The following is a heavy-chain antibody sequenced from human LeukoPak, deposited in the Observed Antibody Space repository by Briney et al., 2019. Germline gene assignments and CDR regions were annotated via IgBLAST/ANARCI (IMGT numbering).Heavy chain of an antibody. D-gene: IGHD2-8*01. V-gene: IGHV1-69*05. CDR1: GGTFSSYA. J-gene: IGHJ3*02. CDR2: IIPIFGTA. CDR3: ARDLSRTIWPYGAFDI. Sequence: SVKVSCKASGGTFSSYAISWVRQAPGQGLEWMGRIIPIFGTANYAQKFQGRVTITTDESTSTAHMELSSLRSEDTAVYYCARDLSRTIWPYGAFDIWGQGTMVTVSS.